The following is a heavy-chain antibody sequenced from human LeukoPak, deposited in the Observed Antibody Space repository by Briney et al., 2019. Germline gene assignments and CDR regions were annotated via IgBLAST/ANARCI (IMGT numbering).Heavy chain of an antibody. CDR3: ARGGSWYGY. J-gene: IGHJ4*02. CDR1: GFTFSSYE. V-gene: IGHV3-48*03. D-gene: IGHD6-13*01. Sequence: PGGSLRLSCAASGFTFSSYEMNWVRQAPGRGLEWVSYIGGSDSTVFYADSVKGRFTISRDNAKRSLYLQMNSLRAEDTAVYYCARGGSWYGYWGQGTLVTVSS. CDR2: IGGSDSTV.